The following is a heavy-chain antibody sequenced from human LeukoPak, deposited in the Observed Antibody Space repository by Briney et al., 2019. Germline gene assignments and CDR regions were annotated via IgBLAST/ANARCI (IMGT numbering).Heavy chain of an antibody. CDR1: GGSLSSSSYY. D-gene: IGHD3-22*01. Sequence: SETLSLTCTVSGGSLSSSSYYWGWIRQPPGKGLEWIGSIYNSGSTYYNPSLKSRVTISVDTSKNQFSLTLSSVTAADTAVYFCARREYYDSSGYRWGQGTLVTVSS. CDR2: IYNSGST. J-gene: IGHJ4*02. V-gene: IGHV4-39*01. CDR3: ARREYYDSSGYR.